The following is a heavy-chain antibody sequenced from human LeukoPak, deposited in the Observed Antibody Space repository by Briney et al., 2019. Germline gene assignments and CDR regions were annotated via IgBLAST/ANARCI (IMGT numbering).Heavy chain of an antibody. Sequence: GGSLRLSCAASGFTVSSNYMSWVRQTPGKGLEWVSVIYSGGSTYYADSVKGRFTISRDNSKNTLYLQMNSLRAEDTAVYYCTGEVDTAMVDYWGQGTLVTVSS. CDR1: GFTVSSNY. CDR2: IYSGGST. J-gene: IGHJ4*02. V-gene: IGHV3-53*01. CDR3: TGEVDTAMVDY. D-gene: IGHD5-18*01.